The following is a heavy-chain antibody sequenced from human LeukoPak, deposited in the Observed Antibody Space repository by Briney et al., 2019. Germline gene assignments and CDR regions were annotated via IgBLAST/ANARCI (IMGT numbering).Heavy chain of an antibody. V-gene: IGHV4-59*01. CDR2: VDYSGTT. CDR3: TRGYYEPFDR. Sequence: SETLSLTCTVSGGSFSTSHWNWIRQSPKKGLEWIGNVDYSGTTKYNPSLRSRVTLSLDTSKNQFSLKLRSVTAADTAPYYCTRGYYEPFDRWGQGTLVTVSS. CDR1: GGSFSTSH. J-gene: IGHJ4*02. D-gene: IGHD3-22*01.